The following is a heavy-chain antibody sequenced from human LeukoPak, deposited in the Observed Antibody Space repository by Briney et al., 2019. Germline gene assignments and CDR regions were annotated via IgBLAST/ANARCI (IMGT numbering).Heavy chain of an antibody. V-gene: IGHV1-2*06. CDR2: INPNSGGT. J-gene: IGHJ4*02. Sequence: ASVKVSCKASGYTFTGYYMHWVRHAPGQGLEWMGRINPNSGGTNYAQKFQGSVTMTRDTSISTAYMELSRLRSDDTAVYYCARRTGTTGIDYWGQGTLVTVSS. D-gene: IGHD1-7*01. CDR3: ARRTGTTGIDY. CDR1: GYTFTGYY.